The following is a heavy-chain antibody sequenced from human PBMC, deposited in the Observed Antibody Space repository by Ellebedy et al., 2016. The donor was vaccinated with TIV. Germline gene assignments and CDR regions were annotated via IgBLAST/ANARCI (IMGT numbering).Heavy chain of an antibody. CDR2: TYYRSKWYN. V-gene: IGHV6-1*01. Sequence: MPSETLSLTCAISGDSVSSNAVAWHWIRQSPSRGLEWLGRTYYRSKWYNEYAVSVKSRITINPDTSKNQFSLQLNSLTPEDQALYYCVRGSRGASDIWGQGTMVTVSS. CDR3: VRGSRGASDI. CDR1: GDSVSSNAVA. J-gene: IGHJ3*02.